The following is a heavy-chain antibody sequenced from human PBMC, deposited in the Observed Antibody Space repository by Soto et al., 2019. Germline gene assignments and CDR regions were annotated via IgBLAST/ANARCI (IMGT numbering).Heavy chain of an antibody. CDR1: GGTFSSYA. J-gene: IGHJ6*02. Sequence: QVQLVQSGAEVKKPGSSVKVSCKASGGTFSSYAISWVRQAPGQGLEWMGGIIPIFGTANYAQKFQGRVTITADESTSTANMELNSVRSEDTAVYYCARWVVTGGGGGVDYYYYGMDVWGQGTTVTVSS. CDR2: IIPIFGTA. D-gene: IGHD2-15*01. CDR3: ARWVVTGGGGGVDYYYYGMDV. V-gene: IGHV1-69*01.